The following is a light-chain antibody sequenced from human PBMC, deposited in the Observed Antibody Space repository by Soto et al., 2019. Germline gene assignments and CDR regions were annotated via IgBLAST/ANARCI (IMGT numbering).Light chain of an antibody. CDR3: QQYNTYPLT. Sequence: DIQMTQSPSTLSASRGDRVTITCRASQSISSWLAWYQQKPGKVPKLLIYDASSLQSGVPSRFSGSGSGTEVTLTSSSLQPDDIATYFCQQYNTYPLTFGGGTKVEI. V-gene: IGKV1-5*01. CDR1: QSISSW. J-gene: IGKJ4*01. CDR2: DAS.